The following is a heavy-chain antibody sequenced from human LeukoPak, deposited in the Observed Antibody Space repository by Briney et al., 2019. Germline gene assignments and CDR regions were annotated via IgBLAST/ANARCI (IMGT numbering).Heavy chain of an antibody. J-gene: IGHJ5*02. Sequence: SETLSLTCTVSGGSISSSSYYWGWIRQPPGKGLEWIGSIFYSGSTYYNPSLKSRVIMSADTSKNQFSLKLSSVTAADTAVYYCARYIGARGSSSWYSPRDFWFDPWGQGTLVTVSS. CDR2: IFYSGST. CDR3: ARYIGARGSSSWYSPRDFWFDP. V-gene: IGHV4-39*07. CDR1: GGSISSSSYY. D-gene: IGHD6-13*01.